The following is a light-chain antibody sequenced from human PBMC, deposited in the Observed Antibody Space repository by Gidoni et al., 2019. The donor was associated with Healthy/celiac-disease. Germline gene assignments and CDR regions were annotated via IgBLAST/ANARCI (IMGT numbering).Light chain of an antibody. CDR1: SSDVGGYNY. Sequence: QSALPQPASVSGSPRQSITISCTGTSSDVGGYNYVSWYQQHPGKAPKLMIYDGSNRPSGVSNRFSGSKSGNTASLTISGLQAEDEADYYCSSYTSSSTLVVFGGGTKLTVL. CDR2: DGS. J-gene: IGLJ2*01. V-gene: IGLV2-14*03. CDR3: SSYTSSSTLVV.